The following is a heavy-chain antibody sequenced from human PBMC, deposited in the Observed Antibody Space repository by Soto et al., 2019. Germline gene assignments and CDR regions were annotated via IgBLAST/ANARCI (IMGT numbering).Heavy chain of an antibody. CDR2: ISYDGSNK. V-gene: IGHV3-30*18. J-gene: IGHJ6*02. CDR3: AKSRTSALRFLEWYYYGMDV. CDR1: GFTFSSYG. D-gene: IGHD3-3*01. Sequence: SGGSLRLSCAASGFTFSSYGMHWVRQAPGKGLEWVAVISYDGSNKYYADSVKGRFTISRDNSKNTLYLQMNSLRAEDTAVYYCAKSRTSALRFLEWYYYGMDVWGQGTTVTVSS.